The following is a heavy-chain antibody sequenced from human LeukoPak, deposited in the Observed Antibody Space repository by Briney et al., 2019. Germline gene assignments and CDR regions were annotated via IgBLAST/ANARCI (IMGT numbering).Heavy chain of an antibody. CDR3: ARFLTHCSSTSCYLRGWFDP. Sequence: ASVKVSCKASGYTFTSYDINWVRQATGQGLEWMGRMNPNSGNTGYAQKFQGRVTMTRNTSISTAYMELSSLRSEDTAVYYCARFLTHCSSTSCYLRGWFDPWGQGTLVTVSS. CDR1: GYTFTSYD. D-gene: IGHD2-2*01. CDR2: MNPNSGNT. V-gene: IGHV1-8*01. J-gene: IGHJ5*02.